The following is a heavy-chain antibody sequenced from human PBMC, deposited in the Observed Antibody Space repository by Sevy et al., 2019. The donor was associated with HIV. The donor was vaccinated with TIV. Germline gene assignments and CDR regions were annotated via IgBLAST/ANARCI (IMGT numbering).Heavy chain of an antibody. CDR2: LWYDGTNK. CDR1: GFTFSTYG. J-gene: IGHJ4*02. V-gene: IGHV3-33*01. D-gene: IGHD3-10*01. CDR3: SYGSTFPQFDY. Sequence: GGSLRLSCEASGFTFSTYGMHWVRQAPGKGLEWVAILWYDGTNKYYADSVKGRFTISRDNSENTLYLQMNSLRAEDTAVYYCSYGSTFPQFDYWGQGTLVTVSS.